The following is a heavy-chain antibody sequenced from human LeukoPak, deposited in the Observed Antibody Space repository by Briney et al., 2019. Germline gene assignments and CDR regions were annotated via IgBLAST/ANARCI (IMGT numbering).Heavy chain of an antibody. CDR1: GFTFSSYS. J-gene: IGHJ4*02. CDR2: ISSSSSYI. V-gene: IGHV3-21*01. Sequence: GGSLRLSCAASGFTFSSYSMNWVRQAPGKGPEWVSSISSSSSYIYYADSVKGRFTISRDNAKNSLYLQMNSLRAEDTAVYYCARVLVLAPDYWGQGTLVTVSS. CDR3: ARVLVLAPDY. D-gene: IGHD3-3*01.